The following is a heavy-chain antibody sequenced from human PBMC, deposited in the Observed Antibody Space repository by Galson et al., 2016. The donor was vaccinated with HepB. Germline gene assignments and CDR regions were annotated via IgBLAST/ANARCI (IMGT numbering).Heavy chain of an antibody. V-gene: IGHV3-33*06. J-gene: IGHJ4*02. D-gene: IGHD3-10*01. Sequence: SLRLSCAASGFTFSSYGMHWVRQAPGKGLEWVAVIWYDGTNKYYADSVKGRFTISRDNSKNTLYLQMNSLRAEDTAVYYCAKRGRSGAFFDYWGQGTLVTVSS. CDR3: AKRGRSGAFFDY. CDR2: IWYDGTNK. CDR1: GFTFSSYG.